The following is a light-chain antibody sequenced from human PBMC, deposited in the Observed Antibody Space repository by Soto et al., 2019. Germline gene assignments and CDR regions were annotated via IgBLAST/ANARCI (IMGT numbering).Light chain of an antibody. CDR1: SGSVSTIYY. V-gene: IGLV8-61*01. CDR2: STS. CDR3: VLYMGSGISV. J-gene: IGLJ1*01. Sequence: QTVVTQEPSFSVSPGGTVTLTCGLSSGSVSTIYYTSWYQQTPGQAPRTLFYSTSTRSSGVPDRFSGSILGNKAALTITGAQADDESDYYCVLYMGSGISVFGTGTKLTVL.